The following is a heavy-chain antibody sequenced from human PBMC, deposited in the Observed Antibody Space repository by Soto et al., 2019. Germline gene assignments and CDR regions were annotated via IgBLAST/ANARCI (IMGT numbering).Heavy chain of an antibody. CDR1: GGSISSSSYY. Sequence: QLQLQESGPGLVKPSETLSLTCTVSGGSISSSSYYWGWIRQPPGKGLEWLGSIYYSGSTYYNPSLQRRGTISVDTSKNQFSLKLRSVTAAATAVYYCARHTPAISISDHWGQGTLVTVSS. D-gene: IGHD2-15*01. CDR2: IYYSGST. J-gene: IGHJ4*02. CDR3: ARHTPAISISDH. V-gene: IGHV4-39*01.